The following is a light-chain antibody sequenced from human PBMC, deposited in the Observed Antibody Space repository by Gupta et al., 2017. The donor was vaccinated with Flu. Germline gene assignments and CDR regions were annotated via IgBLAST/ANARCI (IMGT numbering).Light chain of an antibody. CDR2: GAA. CDR1: QSVSSY. V-gene: IGKV3-11*01. CDR3: QQRSSWPLT. Sequence: PATLSLSPRERATLSCRASQSVSSYLAGYQQKPGQAPRLLIYGAANRATGIPARFSGSGSGTDFTLTISSLEPEDFAVYYCQQRSSWPLTFGGGTKVEIK. J-gene: IGKJ4*02.